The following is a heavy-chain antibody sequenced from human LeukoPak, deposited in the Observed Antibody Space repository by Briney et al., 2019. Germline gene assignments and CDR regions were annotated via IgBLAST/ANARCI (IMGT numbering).Heavy chain of an antibody. CDR1: GGSISSYY. Sequence: SETLSLTCTVSGGSISSYYWSWIRQPAGKGLEWIGRIYTSGSTNYNPSLKSRVTISVDTSKNQFSLKLSSVTAADTAVYYCARPNDSSGSLDYWGQGTLVTVSS. CDR2: IYTSGST. V-gene: IGHV4-4*07. J-gene: IGHJ4*02. D-gene: IGHD3-22*01. CDR3: ARPNDSSGSLDY.